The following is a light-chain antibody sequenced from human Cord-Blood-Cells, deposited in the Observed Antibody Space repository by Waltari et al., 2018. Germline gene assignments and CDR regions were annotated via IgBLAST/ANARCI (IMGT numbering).Light chain of an antibody. J-gene: IGLJ3*02. CDR2: EGS. CDR3: CSYAGSSTWV. CDR1: SSDVGSYNL. Sequence: QSALTQPASVSGSPGQSITISCTGTSSDVGSYNLVSWYQQHPSKAPKLMIYEGSKRPSGVSNRFSGSKSGNPASLTISGLQAEDEADYYCCSYAGSSTWVFGGGTKLTVL. V-gene: IGLV2-23*01.